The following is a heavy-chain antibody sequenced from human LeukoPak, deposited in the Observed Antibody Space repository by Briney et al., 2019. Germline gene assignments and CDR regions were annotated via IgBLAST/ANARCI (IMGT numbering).Heavy chain of an antibody. V-gene: IGHV3-21*01. CDR3: ARDPQRYYDTSDYYILGFDY. J-gene: IGHJ4*02. Sequence: PGGSLRLSCAASGFTFRTYSMNWVRQAPGKGLEWVSSISGSSNYIYYTDSVKGRFTISRDNAKNSLYLQMSSLRAEDTAVYYCARDPQRYYDTSDYYILGFDYWGQGTLVTVSS. CDR1: GFTFRTYS. CDR2: ISGSSNYI. D-gene: IGHD3-22*01.